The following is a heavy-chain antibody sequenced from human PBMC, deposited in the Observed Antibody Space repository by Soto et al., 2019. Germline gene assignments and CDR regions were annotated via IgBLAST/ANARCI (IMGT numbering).Heavy chain of an antibody. Sequence: GESLKISCKGSGYSFTSYWISWVRQMPGKGLEWMGRIDPSDSYTNYSPSFQGHVTISADKSISTAYLQWSSLKASDTAMYYCARHRLPKVAVAKNWFDTWGQGTRVTVSS. J-gene: IGHJ5*02. V-gene: IGHV5-10-1*01. CDR2: IDPSDSYT. D-gene: IGHD6-19*01. CDR3: ARHRLPKVAVAKNWFDT. CDR1: GYSFTSYW.